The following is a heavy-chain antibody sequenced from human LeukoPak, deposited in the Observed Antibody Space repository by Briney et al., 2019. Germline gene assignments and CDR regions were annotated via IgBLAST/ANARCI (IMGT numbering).Heavy chain of an antibody. J-gene: IGHJ5*02. CDR2: INPNSGGT. CDR3: AKDAHNGYEFHDWFDP. Sequence: GASMKVSCKASGYTFTSYYMHWVRQAPGQGLEWMGWINPNSGGTKYAQKFQGRVTMTTDTSISTAYMEMSRLTSDDTAVYYCAKDAHNGYEFHDWFDPWGQGALVTVSS. V-gene: IGHV1-2*02. D-gene: IGHD5-12*01. CDR1: GYTFTSYY.